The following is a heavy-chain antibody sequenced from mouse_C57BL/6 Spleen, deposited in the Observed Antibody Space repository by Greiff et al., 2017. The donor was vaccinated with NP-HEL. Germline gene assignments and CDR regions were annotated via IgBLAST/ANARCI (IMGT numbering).Heavy chain of an antibody. V-gene: IGHV1-39*01. CDR3: ARGNYYGSFPWFAY. J-gene: IGHJ3*01. D-gene: IGHD1-1*01. Sequence: EVQLVESGPELVKPGASVKISCKASGYSFTDYNMNWVKQSNGKSLEWIGVINPNYGTTSYNQKFKGKATLTVDQSSSTAYMQLNSLTSEDSAVYYCARGNYYGSFPWFAYWGQGTLVTVSA. CDR1: GYSFTDYN. CDR2: INPNYGTT.